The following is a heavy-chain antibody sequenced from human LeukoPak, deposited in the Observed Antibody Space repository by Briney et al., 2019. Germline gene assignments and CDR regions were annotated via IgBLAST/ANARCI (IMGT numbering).Heavy chain of an antibody. Sequence: WIGIIYYSGRTYYNPSLESRFTISVDTSKSQFSLKLSSVTAADTSIYYCASLGKLGYYFDYWGQGTLVTVSS. CDR2: IYYSGRT. D-gene: IGHD3-16*01. V-gene: IGHV4-39*01. CDR3: ASLGKLGYYFDY. J-gene: IGHJ4*02.